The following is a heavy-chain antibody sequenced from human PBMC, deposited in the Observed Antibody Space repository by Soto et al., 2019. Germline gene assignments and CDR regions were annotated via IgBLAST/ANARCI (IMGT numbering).Heavy chain of an antibody. CDR2: IYYNGTT. CDR3: ARGLILGGDTYGLDY. J-gene: IGHJ4*02. CDR1: SGSISSDDYY. V-gene: IGHV4-30-4*01. Sequence: QVRLQESGPGLVKPSQTLSLTCIVSSGSISSDDYYWSWIRQPPGKGLAYIGSIYYNGTTNYDPSLRSRLTISIDTSKNQFYLKLRSVTAADTAVYYCARGLILGGDTYGLDYWGQGTLITVSS. D-gene: IGHD5-18*01.